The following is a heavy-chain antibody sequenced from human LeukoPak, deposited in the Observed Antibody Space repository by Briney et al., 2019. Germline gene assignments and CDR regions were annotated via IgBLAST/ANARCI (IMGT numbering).Heavy chain of an antibody. CDR2: ISGSGGST. D-gene: IGHD3-10*01. J-gene: IGHJ6*04. V-gene: IGHV3-23*01. CDR1: GFTFSSFT. Sequence: GGSLRLSCAASGFTFSSFTMSWVRQAPGKGLEWVSAISGSGGSTSYADSVKGRFTISRDDSKNMVYLQMNTLRAEDTAVYYFAKECKPGGCYFALEVWGKGTRSPSRQ. CDR3: AKECKPGGCYFALEV.